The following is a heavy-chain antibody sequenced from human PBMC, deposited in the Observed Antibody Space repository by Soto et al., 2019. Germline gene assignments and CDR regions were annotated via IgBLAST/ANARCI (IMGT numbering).Heavy chain of an antibody. CDR2: IYYSGST. Sequence: QVQLQESGPGLVKPSQTLSLTCTVSGGSISSGDYYWSWIRQPPGKGLEWIGYIYYSGSTYYNPSRKSRVTISVDTSKNQFSLKLSSVTAADTAVYYCARGVLVPAASTDYYYYGMDVWGQGTTVTVSS. J-gene: IGHJ6*02. CDR1: GGSISSGDYY. D-gene: IGHD2-2*01. V-gene: IGHV4-30-4*01. CDR3: ARGVLVPAASTDYYYYGMDV.